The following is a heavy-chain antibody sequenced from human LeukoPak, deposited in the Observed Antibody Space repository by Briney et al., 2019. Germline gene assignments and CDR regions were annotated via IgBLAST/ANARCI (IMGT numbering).Heavy chain of an antibody. Sequence: TGGSLRLSCSASGFTFSGYGMHWVRQAPGKGLEWVAVIWYDGSNKYYADSVKGRFTISRDNSKNTLYLQMNSLRADDTAVYYCARVGYYSSGPFSYFDYWGQGTLVTVSS. CDR1: GFTFSGYG. CDR3: ARVGYYSSGPFSYFDY. CDR2: IWYDGSNK. J-gene: IGHJ4*02. V-gene: IGHV3-33*01. D-gene: IGHD3-10*01.